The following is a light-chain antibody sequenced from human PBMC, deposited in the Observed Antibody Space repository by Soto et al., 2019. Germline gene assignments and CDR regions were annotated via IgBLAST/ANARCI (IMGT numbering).Light chain of an antibody. J-gene: IGLJ1*01. CDR3: LLSYNGHYV. CDR2: DTV. V-gene: IGLV7-46*01. CDR1: TGTVTSGHY. Sequence: QAVVTQEPSLTVSPGGTVTLTCGSSTGTVTSGHYPYWFQQKPGQAPRTLIYDTVKKHSWTPARFSGSLLGGKAALTLSGAQPEDEADYYCLLSYNGHYVFEHGTKGTVL.